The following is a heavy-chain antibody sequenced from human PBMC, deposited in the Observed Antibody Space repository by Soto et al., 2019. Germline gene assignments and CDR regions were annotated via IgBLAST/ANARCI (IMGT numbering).Heavy chain of an antibody. CDR1: GYTFTNYY. CDR3: AREDLISMRDYYFTY. V-gene: IGHV1-46*01. J-gene: IGHJ4*02. D-gene: IGHD3-22*01. Sequence: ASVKVSCKASGYTFTNYYIHWVRQAPGQGLEWMGIINPSGGSTSYAQRFRGRVTMTRDTPTSTVYMDLSGLRSEDTAVYYCAREDLISMRDYYFTYWGQGSMVTVSS. CDR2: INPSGGST.